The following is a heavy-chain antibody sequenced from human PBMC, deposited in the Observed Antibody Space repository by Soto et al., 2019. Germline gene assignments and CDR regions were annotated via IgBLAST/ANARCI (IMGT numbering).Heavy chain of an antibody. CDR3: ARSYPWLRLNYYYYYGMDV. CDR2: IKQDGSEK. J-gene: IGHJ6*02. CDR1: GFTFSSYW. V-gene: IGHV3-7*04. Sequence: GGSLRLSCAASGFTFSSYWMSWVRQAPGKGLEWVTNIKQDGSEKYYVDSVKGRFTISRDNAKNSLYLQMNSLRAEDTAVYYCARSYPWLRLNYYYYYGMDVWGQGTTVTVSS. D-gene: IGHD5-12*01.